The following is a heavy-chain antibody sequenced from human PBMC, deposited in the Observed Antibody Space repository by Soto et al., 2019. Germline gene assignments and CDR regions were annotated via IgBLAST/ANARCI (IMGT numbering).Heavy chain of an antibody. J-gene: IGHJ5*02. D-gene: IGHD7-27*01. Sequence: GESLKISCKGSGYSFAGYWITWVRQKPGKGLEWMGRIDPSDSQTYYSPSFRGHVTISVTKSISTAYLQWSSLKASDTAMYYCARLGGNWGPYNWFDPWGQGTLVTVSS. CDR3: ARLGGNWGPYNWFDP. CDR2: IDPSDSQT. CDR1: GYSFAGYW. V-gene: IGHV5-10-1*01.